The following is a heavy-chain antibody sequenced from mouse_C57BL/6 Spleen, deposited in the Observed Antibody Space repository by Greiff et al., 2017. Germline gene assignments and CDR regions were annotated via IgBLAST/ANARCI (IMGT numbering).Heavy chain of an antibody. D-gene: IGHD1-1*01. J-gene: IGHJ3*01. CDR1: GYTFTDYY. V-gene: IGHV1-26*01. CDR3: ARFITTVV. CDR2: INPNNGGT. Sequence: EVQLQQSGPELVKPGASVKISCKASGYTFTDYYMNWVKQSHGKSLEWIGDINPNNGGTSYNQKFKGKATLTVDKSSSTAYMELRSLTSEDSAVYYCARFITTVVWGQGTLVTVSA.